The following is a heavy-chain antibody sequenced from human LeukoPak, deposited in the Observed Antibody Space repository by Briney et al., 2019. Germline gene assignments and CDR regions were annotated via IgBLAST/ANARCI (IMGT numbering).Heavy chain of an antibody. D-gene: IGHD2-15*01. CDR1: GYTFTSYG. Sequence: VASVKVSCKTSGYTFTSYGISWVRQAPGQGLEWMGWISAYNINTNYAQNLQGRVTMTRDTSTSTAYMELRSLRSDDTAVYYCARVDVGDCSGGSCYSQDYWGQGTLVTVSS. CDR3: ARVDVGDCSGGSCYSQDY. CDR2: ISAYNINT. V-gene: IGHV1-18*01. J-gene: IGHJ4*02.